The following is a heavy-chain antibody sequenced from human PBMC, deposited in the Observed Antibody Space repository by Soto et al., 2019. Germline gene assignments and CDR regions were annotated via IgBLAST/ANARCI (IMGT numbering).Heavy chain of an antibody. D-gene: IGHD3-9*01. V-gene: IGHV3-23*01. CDR1: GFIFSTYA. Sequence: EMQLMESGGGLVQPGGSLRLSCAASGFIFSTYAMSWVRQAPGRGLEWVSAISGNGRSLYYADTMKGRFTISRDNPSNTLYLQLNSLSAEDTAVYYCAKRPETGFSPFDYCGQGILVTVSS. J-gene: IGHJ4*02. CDR2: ISGNGRSL. CDR3: AKRPETGFSPFDY.